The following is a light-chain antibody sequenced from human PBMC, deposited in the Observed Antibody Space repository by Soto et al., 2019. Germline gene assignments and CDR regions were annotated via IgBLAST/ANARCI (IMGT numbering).Light chain of an antibody. CDR2: VDSDGSH. V-gene: IGLV4-69*02. CDR3: QTWGSGILV. Sequence: QSVLTQSPSASASLGASVKLTCTLSSGHSNYAIAWHQQQPEKGPRYLMKVDSDGSHSKGDGIPDRFSGSRSGDERYLTITSLQSEDEADYYCQTWGSGILVFGGGTKLTVL. J-gene: IGLJ2*01. CDR1: SGHSNYA.